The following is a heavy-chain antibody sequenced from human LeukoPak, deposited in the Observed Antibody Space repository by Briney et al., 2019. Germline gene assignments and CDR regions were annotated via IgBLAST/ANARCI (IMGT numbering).Heavy chain of an antibody. CDR1: GFSFNTND. V-gene: IGHV3-13*01. Sequence: PGGSLRLSFAASGFSFNTNDFHWVRQGAGKGLEWVAAIGVGFDTYYAGSVKGRFTISRENAKNSLYLQMNSLRVEDTAVYYCTREGRSITLDVFDMWGQGTLVTVSS. J-gene: IGHJ3*02. CDR2: IGVGFDT. CDR3: TREGRSITLDVFDM. D-gene: IGHD6-6*01.